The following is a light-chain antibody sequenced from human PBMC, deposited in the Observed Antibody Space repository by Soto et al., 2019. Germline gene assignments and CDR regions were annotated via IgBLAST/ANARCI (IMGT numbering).Light chain of an antibody. CDR2: GTS. Sequence: EIVLTQSPGTLSLSPGERSTLSCRADRSVSDTLLTWFQQKPGQAPRLLIFGTSHRAPGIPDRFSGSGSGTDFTLTISRLEPDDFAVYYCQHYGDSSLTFGQGTKVEIK. J-gene: IGKJ1*01. CDR3: QHYGDSSLT. CDR1: RSVSDTL. V-gene: IGKV3-20*01.